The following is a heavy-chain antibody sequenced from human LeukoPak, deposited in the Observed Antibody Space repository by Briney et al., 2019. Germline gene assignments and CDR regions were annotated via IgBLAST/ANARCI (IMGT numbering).Heavy chain of an antibody. CDR1: GYSISSGYY. V-gene: IGHV4-38-2*02. CDR2: IYHSGST. Sequence: SSETLSLTCTVSGYSISSGYYWGWIRQPPGKGLEWIGSIYHSGSTYYNPSLKSRVTISVDTSKNQFSLKLSSVTAADTAVYYCARDRSSWGYFDYWGQGTLVTVSS. CDR3: ARDRSSWGYFDY. J-gene: IGHJ4*02. D-gene: IGHD6-13*01.